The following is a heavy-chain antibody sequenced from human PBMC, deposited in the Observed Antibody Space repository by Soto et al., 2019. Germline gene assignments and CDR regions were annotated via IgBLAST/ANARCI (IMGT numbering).Heavy chain of an antibody. CDR3: AKGSRGGYYYDSSGYPRSYFDY. CDR1: GFTFSSYA. Sequence: GGSLRLSCAASGFTFSSYAMSWVRQAPGKGLEWVSAISGSGGSTYYADSVKGRFTISRDNSKNTLYLQMNSLRAEDTAVYYCAKGSRGGYYYDSSGYPRSYFDYWGQGTLVTVSS. J-gene: IGHJ4*02. D-gene: IGHD3-22*01. V-gene: IGHV3-23*01. CDR2: ISGSGGST.